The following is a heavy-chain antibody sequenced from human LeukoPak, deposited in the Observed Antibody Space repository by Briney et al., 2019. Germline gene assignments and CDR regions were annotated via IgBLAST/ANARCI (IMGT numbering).Heavy chain of an antibody. J-gene: IGHJ4*02. CDR3: ARASRYYDSSGFYPKPNLDY. CDR1: GYTFTSYG. Sequence: ASVKVSCKASGYTFTSYGISWVRQAPGQGLEWMGWISAYNGNTNYAQELQGRVTMTTDTSTSTAYMELRSLRSDDTAVYYCARASRYYDSSGFYPKPNLDYWGQGTLVTVSS. V-gene: IGHV1-18*01. D-gene: IGHD3-22*01. CDR2: ISAYNGNT.